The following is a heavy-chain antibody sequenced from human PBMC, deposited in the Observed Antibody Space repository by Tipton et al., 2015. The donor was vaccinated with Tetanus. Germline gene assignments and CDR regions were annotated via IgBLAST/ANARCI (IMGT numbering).Heavy chain of an antibody. CDR2: INPSDGST. J-gene: IGHJ4*02. D-gene: IGHD1-26*01. V-gene: IGHV1-46*01. Sequence: QSGAEVKTPGASVKVSCKASGYTFTYNYIHWVRQAPGQGLQWMGIINPSDGSTNYARFFQDRVTLTSDTSTGTVYMEVSGLRYDDTAVYYCARDVGQKFSFDHWGPGTLVTVSS. CDR1: GYTFTYNY. CDR3: ARDVGQKFSFDH.